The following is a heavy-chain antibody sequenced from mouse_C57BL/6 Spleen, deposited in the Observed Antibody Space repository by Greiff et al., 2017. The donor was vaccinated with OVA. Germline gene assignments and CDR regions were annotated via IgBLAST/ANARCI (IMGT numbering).Heavy chain of an antibody. CDR3: ARGYYGSSIYFDY. D-gene: IGHD1-1*01. J-gene: IGHJ2*01. CDR2: IDPANGNT. V-gene: IGHV14-3*01. CDR1: GFNIKNTY. Sequence: EVQLVESVAELVRPGASVKLSCTASGFNIKNTYMHWVKQRPEQGLEWIGRIDPANGNTKYAPKFQGKATITADTSSNTAYLQLSSLTSEDTAIYYCARGYYGSSIYFDYWGQGTTLTVSS.